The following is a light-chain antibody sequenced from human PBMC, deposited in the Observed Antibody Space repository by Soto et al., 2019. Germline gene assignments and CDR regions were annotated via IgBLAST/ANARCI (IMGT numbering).Light chain of an antibody. J-gene: IGKJ4*02. CDR2: SAS. Sequence: EIVMTQSPATLSLSPGQRATLSFRASQSVSSKLAWYQQRPGQSPRLLIYSASTRATGIPARFSGSGSGTEFTLTISSLQSEDFAVYYCQQSNNWPLTFGGGTKVEIK. V-gene: IGKV3-15*01. CDR3: QQSNNWPLT. CDR1: QSVSSK.